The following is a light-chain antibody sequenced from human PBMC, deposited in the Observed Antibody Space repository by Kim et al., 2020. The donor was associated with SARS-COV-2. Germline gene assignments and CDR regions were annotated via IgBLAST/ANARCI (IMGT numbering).Light chain of an antibody. Sequence: SYELTQPPSVSVAPGKTARITCGGNNIGSKSVHWYQQKPGQAPVLVIYYDSDRPSGIPERFSGSNSGNTATLTISRVEAGDEADYYCQVWDSSSDQGVLGGGTQLNVL. CDR3: QVWDSSSDQGV. CDR2: YDS. J-gene: IGLJ2*01. CDR1: NIGSKS. V-gene: IGLV3-21*04.